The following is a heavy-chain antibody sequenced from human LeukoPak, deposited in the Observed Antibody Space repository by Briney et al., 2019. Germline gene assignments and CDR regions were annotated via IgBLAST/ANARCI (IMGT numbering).Heavy chain of an antibody. J-gene: IGHJ6*03. Sequence: PSETLSLTCAVSGGSISSYYWSWIRQPPGKGLEWIGYIYYSGSTNYNPSLKSRVTISVDTSKNQFSLKLSSVTAADTAVYYCARVGVSPNVKNYYYYMDVWGKGTTVTVSS. CDR2: IYYSGST. CDR1: GGSISSYY. CDR3: ARVGVSPNVKNYYYYMDV. D-gene: IGHD3-16*01. V-gene: IGHV4-59*01.